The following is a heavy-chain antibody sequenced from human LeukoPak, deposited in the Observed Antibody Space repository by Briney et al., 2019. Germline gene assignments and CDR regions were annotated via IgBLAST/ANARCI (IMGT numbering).Heavy chain of an antibody. D-gene: IGHD3-16*02. Sequence: SETLSLTCAVYGGSFSGYYWSWIRQPPGKGLEWIGEINHSGSTNYNPSLKSRVTISVDTSKNQFSLRLTSVTAADTDVYYCARGIPGRSIDYWGQGTLVTVSS. V-gene: IGHV4-34*01. J-gene: IGHJ4*02. CDR1: GGSFSGYY. CDR3: ARGIPGRSIDY. CDR2: INHSGST.